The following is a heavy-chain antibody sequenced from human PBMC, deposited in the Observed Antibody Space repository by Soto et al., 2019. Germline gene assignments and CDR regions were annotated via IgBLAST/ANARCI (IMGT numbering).Heavy chain of an antibody. CDR2: IYWDDAK. V-gene: IGHV2-5*02. J-gene: IGHJ3*02. D-gene: IGHD3-10*02. CDR1: GFSLSTSGVG. CDR3: AHIRLTMLSGFDI. Sequence: QITLKESGPTLVKPTQTLTLTCTFSGFSLSTSGVGVGWIRQTPGKAREWLALIYWDDAKSHSPPLKSRLTSTQDNVKSQGFGTHTNIDPVDIAPDYFAHIRLTMLSGFDIWGEGTMVAVSS.